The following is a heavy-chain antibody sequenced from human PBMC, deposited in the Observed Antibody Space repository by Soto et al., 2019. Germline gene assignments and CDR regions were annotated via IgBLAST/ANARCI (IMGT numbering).Heavy chain of an antibody. CDR2: ISGTSGRT. Sequence: EVQLLESGGGLVQPGGSLRLSCAASGFIFSDYAMSWVRHVPGKGLQWVSVISGTSGRTEYADSVRGRFTISRDNSKNTLYLDIDSRTADDPGVYFCVRVGGPVIIAFGSWGPGTLVHVSS. V-gene: IGHV3-23*01. CDR1: GFIFSDYA. J-gene: IGHJ4*02. CDR3: VRVGGPVIIAFGS. D-gene: IGHD3-22*01.